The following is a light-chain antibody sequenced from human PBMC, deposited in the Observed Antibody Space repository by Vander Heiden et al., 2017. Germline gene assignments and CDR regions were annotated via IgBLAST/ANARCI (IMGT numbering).Light chain of an antibody. CDR1: SSDVGSYNL. V-gene: IGLV2-23*01. J-gene: IGLJ1*01. CDR2: EGS. CDR3: CSYASSTSYV. Sequence: QSALTQPAPVSGCPGQSITISCTGTSSDVGSYNLVSWYQQHPGKAPKLVIYEGSKRPSGVSNRFSGSKSGNTASLTISGLQAEDEADYYCCSYASSTSYVFGTGTKVTVL.